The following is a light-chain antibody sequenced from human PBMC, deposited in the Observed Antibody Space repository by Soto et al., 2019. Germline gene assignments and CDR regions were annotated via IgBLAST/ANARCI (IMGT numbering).Light chain of an antibody. CDR3: QQRSNWPPVIT. J-gene: IGKJ5*01. Sequence: DILLIQSPATLSLSPGERATLSCRASQSFSGYLAWYQQKPGQAPRLLIYDASKRATGIPARFSGRGSGTDFTLTISSLEPEDFAVYYCQQRSNWPPVITFGQGTRLEIK. V-gene: IGKV3-11*01. CDR1: QSFSGY. CDR2: DAS.